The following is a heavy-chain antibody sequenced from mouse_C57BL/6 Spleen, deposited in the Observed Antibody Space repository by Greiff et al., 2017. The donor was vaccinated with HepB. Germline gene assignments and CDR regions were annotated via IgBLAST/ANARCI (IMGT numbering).Heavy chain of an antibody. Sequence: EVQLQESGGGLVKPGGSLKLSCAASGFTFSSYAMSWVRQTPEKRLEWVATISDGGSYTYYPDNVKGRFTISRDNAKNNLYLQMSHLKSEDTAMYYCARDGVTGTGWYFDVWGTGTTVTVSS. CDR1: GFTFSSYA. J-gene: IGHJ1*03. CDR3: ARDGVTGTGWYFDV. D-gene: IGHD4-1*01. CDR2: ISDGGSYT. V-gene: IGHV5-4*01.